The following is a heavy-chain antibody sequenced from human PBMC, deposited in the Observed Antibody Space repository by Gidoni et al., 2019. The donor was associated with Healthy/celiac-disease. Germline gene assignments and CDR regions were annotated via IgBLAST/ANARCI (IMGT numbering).Heavy chain of an antibody. J-gene: IGHJ4*02. CDR2: ISYDGSNK. D-gene: IGHD1-26*01. CDR1: GFTFSSYA. V-gene: IGHV3-30-3*01. Sequence: QVQLVESGGGVVQPGRSLRLSCAASGFTFSSYAMHWVRQAPGKGLEWVAVISYDGSNKYYADSVKGRFTISRDNSKNTLYLQMNSLRAEDTAVYYCARSSSDYGDYWGQGTLVTVSS. CDR3: ARSSSDYGDY.